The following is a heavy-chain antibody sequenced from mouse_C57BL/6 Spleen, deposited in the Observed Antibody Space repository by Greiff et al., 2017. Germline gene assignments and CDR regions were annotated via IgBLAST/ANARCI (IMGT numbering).Heavy chain of an antibody. CDR1: GYTFTSYW. CDR2: IHPNSGST. V-gene: IGHV1-64*01. CDR3: ARGPPLRYFDV. Sequence: QVQLQQPGAELVKPGASVKLSCKASGYTFTSYWMHWVKQRPGQGLEWIGMIHPNSGSTNYNEKFKSKATLTVDKSSSTAYMHLSSLTSADSAVYYCARGPPLRYFDVWGTGTTVTVSS. J-gene: IGHJ1*03.